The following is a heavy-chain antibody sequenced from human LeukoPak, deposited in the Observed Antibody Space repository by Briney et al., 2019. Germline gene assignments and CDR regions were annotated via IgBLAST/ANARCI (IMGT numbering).Heavy chain of an antibody. CDR1: GFTFSSYA. Sequence: GGSLRLSCAASGFTFSSYAMSWVRQAPGKGLEWVSAIGGSGGSTYYADSVKGRFTISKDNSKNTVDLQMSSLRVDDTAVYYCAAENGGRVVGDDPFDIWGQGTMVTVSA. CDR3: AAENGGRVVGDDPFDI. J-gene: IGHJ3*02. CDR2: IGGSGGST. D-gene: IGHD3-22*01. V-gene: IGHV3-23*01.